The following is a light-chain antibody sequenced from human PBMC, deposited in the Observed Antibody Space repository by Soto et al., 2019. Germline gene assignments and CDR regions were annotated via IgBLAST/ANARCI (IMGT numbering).Light chain of an antibody. CDR1: QSVRSY. J-gene: IGKJ4*01. CDR2: DAT. Sequence: EIVLTQSPATLALSPGERATLSCRASQSVRSYLAWYQQKPGQAPRLLIYDATNRATGLPARFSGSGSGTDFSLAISSLEPEDFAVYYCQQRSNWPLTFGGGTRVEIK. CDR3: QQRSNWPLT. V-gene: IGKV3-11*01.